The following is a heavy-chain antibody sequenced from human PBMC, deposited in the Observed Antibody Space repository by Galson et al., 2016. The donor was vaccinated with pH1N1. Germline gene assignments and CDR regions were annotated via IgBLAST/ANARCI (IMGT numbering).Heavy chain of an antibody. CDR1: GFTFNKFG. J-gene: IGHJ6*02. Sequence: SLRLSCASSGFTFNKFGMHWVRQAPGKGLEWVAVIWFDGSSKYHAHSVRGRFTISRDNSKNTLFLQMNSLRGDDTAVYYCARLGVRIAAPGEDYYYGMDVWGQGTTVTVSS. CDR3: ARLGVRIAAPGEDYYYGMDV. CDR2: IWFDGSSK. V-gene: IGHV3-33*01. D-gene: IGHD6-13*01.